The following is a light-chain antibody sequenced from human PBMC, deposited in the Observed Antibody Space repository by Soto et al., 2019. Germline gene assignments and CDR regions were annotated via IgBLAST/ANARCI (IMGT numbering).Light chain of an antibody. Sequence: DIQMTQSPSSLSASVGDRVTITCRASQSISSYLNWYQQKPGKAPKLLIYAASSLQSGVPSRFSGSGSGTAFTTIISSLQPEDFATYYCQQSYSTPFTFGPGTKVDIK. J-gene: IGKJ3*01. CDR3: QQSYSTPFT. CDR2: AAS. V-gene: IGKV1-39*01. CDR1: QSISSY.